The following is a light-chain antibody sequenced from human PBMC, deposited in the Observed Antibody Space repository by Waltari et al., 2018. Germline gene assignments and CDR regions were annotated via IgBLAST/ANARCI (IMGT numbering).Light chain of an antibody. CDR2: GNN. CDR1: SPNIGAGHD. V-gene: IGLV1-40*01. CDR3: QSFDNNLSGGVV. J-gene: IGLJ3*02. Sequence: QSVLTQPTSVSGAPGQRVTISCTGSSPNIGAGHDVHWYQAFPGTAPKLLIYGNNNRPSGVPDRFSGSKSGSSASLAINGLQAEDEADYYCQSFDNNLSGGVVFGGGTKVTVL.